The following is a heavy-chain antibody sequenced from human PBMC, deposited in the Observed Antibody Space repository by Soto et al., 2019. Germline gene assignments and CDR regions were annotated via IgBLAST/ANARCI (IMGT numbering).Heavy chain of an antibody. Sequence: PGGSLRLSCAASGFTFSNAWMNWVRQAPGKGLEWVGRIKSKTDGGTTDYAAPVKGRFTISRDDSKNTLYLQMNSLKTEDTAVYYCTTGFDFWSGYQLGGWFDPWGQGSLVTVSS. CDR3: TTGFDFWSGYQLGGWFDP. CDR2: IKSKTDGGTT. D-gene: IGHD3-3*01. CDR1: GFTFSNAW. V-gene: IGHV3-15*07. J-gene: IGHJ5*02.